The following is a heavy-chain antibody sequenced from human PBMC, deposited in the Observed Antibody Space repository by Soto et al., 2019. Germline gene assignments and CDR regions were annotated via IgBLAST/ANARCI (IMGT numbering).Heavy chain of an antibody. CDR1: GFSISDFY. D-gene: IGHD3-3*01. CDR3: ARERATEIRFDS. J-gene: IGHJ5*01. CDR2: ISGRSDVI. V-gene: IGHV3-11*01. Sequence: QVHLVESGGGLVKPGGSLRLSCAASGFSISDFYMSWVRQIPGKGLEWISYISGRSDVIHYVDSVKGRFTVSRDNARNSVFLQIDSFRAEGSGMYLCARERATEIRFDSWGQGTLVTVSS.